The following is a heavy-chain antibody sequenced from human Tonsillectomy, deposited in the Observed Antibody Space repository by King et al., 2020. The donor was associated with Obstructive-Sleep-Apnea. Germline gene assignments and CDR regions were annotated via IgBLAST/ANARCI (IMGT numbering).Heavy chain of an antibody. Sequence: VQLVESGAEVKKPGASVKVSCKASGYTFTGYYMHWVRQSPGQWLEWMGWINPYSGVTNYAQNFQGRVTMTRDTSISTAYMELSRLRSDDTAVYYCATVAIGTATYYFDYWGQGTLVTVSS. J-gene: IGHJ4*02. CDR1: GYTFTGYY. D-gene: IGHD4-17*01. CDR2: INPYSGVT. CDR3: ATVAIGTATYYFDY. V-gene: IGHV1-2*02.